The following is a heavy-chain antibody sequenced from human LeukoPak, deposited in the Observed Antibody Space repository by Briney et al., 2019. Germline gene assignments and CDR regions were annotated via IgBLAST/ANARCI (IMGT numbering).Heavy chain of an antibody. CDR3: AVEYCSGGSCFIDY. CDR1: RRSISSGSYY. J-gene: IGHJ4*02. Sequence: SETLSLTCTVSRRSISSGSYYWSWIRQPAGKGLEWIGRIYTSGSTNYNPSLKSRVTISVDTSNNQFSLKLSSVTAADTAVYYCAVEYCSGGSCFIDYWGQGTLVTVSS. D-gene: IGHD2-15*01. CDR2: IYTSGST. V-gene: IGHV4-61*02.